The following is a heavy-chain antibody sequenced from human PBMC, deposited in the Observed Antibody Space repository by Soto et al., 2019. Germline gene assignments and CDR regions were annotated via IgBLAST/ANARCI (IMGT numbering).Heavy chain of an antibody. CDR1: GFTFSDYD. CDR2: ITSNSIYK. V-gene: IGHV3-21*01. J-gene: IGHJ6*04. CDR3: ARDLSGGNYYYHGLDV. Sequence: EVQLVESGGGLVKPGGSLRLSCAASGFTFSDYDMTWVRQAPGKGLEWVSSITSNSIYKYSADSLKGPFTISRDNAKNTLFLQINSLRAEDTAVYYCARDLSGGNYYYHGLDVWGKGTTVTVSS. D-gene: IGHD1-26*01.